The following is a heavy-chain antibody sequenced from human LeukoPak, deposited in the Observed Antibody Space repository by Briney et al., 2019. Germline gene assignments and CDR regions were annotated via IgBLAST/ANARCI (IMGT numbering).Heavy chain of an antibody. CDR2: ISYDGSNE. V-gene: IGHV3-30-3*01. D-gene: IGHD3-22*01. Sequence: PGGSLRLSCAASGFTFSSYAMHWVRQAPGKGLEWVAVISYDGSNEYYADSVKGRFTISRDNSKNTLYLQMNSLRAEDTAVYYCARAYYYDSSGYGYYFDYWGQGTLVTVSS. J-gene: IGHJ4*02. CDR3: ARAYYYDSSGYGYYFDY. CDR1: GFTFSSYA.